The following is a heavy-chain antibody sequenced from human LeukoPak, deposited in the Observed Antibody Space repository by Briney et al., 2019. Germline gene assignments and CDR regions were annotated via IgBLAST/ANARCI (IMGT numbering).Heavy chain of an antibody. Sequence: PGGSLRLSCTAPGFTFGDYAMSWFRQALGKGLEWVGFIRSKAYGGTTEYAASVKGRFTISRDDSMSIAYLQMNSLKTEDTAVYYCTRGITFGGVIVSFDYWGQGTLVTVSS. CDR3: TRGITFGGVIVSFDY. D-gene: IGHD3-16*02. V-gene: IGHV3-49*03. J-gene: IGHJ4*02. CDR2: IRSKAYGGTT. CDR1: GFTFGDYA.